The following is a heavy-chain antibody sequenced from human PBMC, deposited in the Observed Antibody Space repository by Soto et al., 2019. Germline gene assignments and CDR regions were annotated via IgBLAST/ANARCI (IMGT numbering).Heavy chain of an antibody. CDR3: ARADLGYCSSTSCYNWFDP. CDR1: GYTFTSYA. V-gene: IGHV1-3*01. Sequence: ASVKVSCKASGYTFTSYAMHWVRQAPGQRLEWMGWINAGNGNTKYSQKFQGRVTITRDTSASTAYMELGSLRSEDTAVYYCARADLGYCSSTSCYNWFDPWGQGTLVTVSS. CDR2: INAGNGNT. D-gene: IGHD2-2*01. J-gene: IGHJ5*02.